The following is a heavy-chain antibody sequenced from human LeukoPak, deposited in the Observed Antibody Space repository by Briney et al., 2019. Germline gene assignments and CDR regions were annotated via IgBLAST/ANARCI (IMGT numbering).Heavy chain of an antibody. CDR1: GFTVSGNY. CDR3: ASGEWPQDY. D-gene: IGHD3-10*01. CDR2: IYAGGNT. Sequence: QPGGSLRLPCAASGFTVSGNYMTWVRQAPGRGLEWVSLIYAGGNTYYPASVKGRFTIARDNSKNTLYLQMNSLRAEDTAVYYCASGEWPQDYWGQGTLVTVSS. V-gene: IGHV3-53*01. J-gene: IGHJ4*02.